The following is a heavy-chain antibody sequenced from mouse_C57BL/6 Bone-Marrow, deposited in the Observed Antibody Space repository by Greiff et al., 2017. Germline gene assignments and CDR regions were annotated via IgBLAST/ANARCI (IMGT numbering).Heavy chain of an antibody. CDR3: ARGHYYGSSPDY. D-gene: IGHD1-1*01. J-gene: IGHJ2*01. CDR2: IYPGDGDT. V-gene: IGHV1-82*01. Sequence: VQLQQSGPELVKPGASVKISCKASGYAFSSSWMNWVKQRPGKGLEWIGRIYPGDGDTNYNGKFKGKATLTADKSSSTAYMQLSSLTSEDSAVYFCARGHYYGSSPDYWGQGTTRTVSS. CDR1: GYAFSSSW.